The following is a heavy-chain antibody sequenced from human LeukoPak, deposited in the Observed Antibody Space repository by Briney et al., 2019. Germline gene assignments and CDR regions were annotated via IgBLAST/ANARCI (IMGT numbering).Heavy chain of an antibody. CDR1: GGSFSGYY. CDR3: ARRHGILTGYYGYYFDY. D-gene: IGHD3-9*01. V-gene: IGHV4-34*01. Sequence: SETLSLTCAVYGGSFSGYYWSWIRQSPGKGLEWIGEINHSGSTNYNPSLKSRVTISVDTSKNQFSLKLSSVTAADTAVYYCARRHGILTGYYGYYFDYWGQGTLVTVSS. CDR2: INHSGST. J-gene: IGHJ4*02.